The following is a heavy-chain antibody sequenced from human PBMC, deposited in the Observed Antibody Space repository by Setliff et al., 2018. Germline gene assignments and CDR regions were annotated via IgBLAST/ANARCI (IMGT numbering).Heavy chain of an antibody. D-gene: IGHD6-13*01. V-gene: IGHV4-59*01. J-gene: IGHJ6*02. CDR1: GGSISSYY. CDR3: ARDRPIAAAGTFIRYYYCYGMDV. Sequence: SETLSLTCTVSGGSISSYYWSWIRQPPGKGLEWIGYIYYSGSTNYNPSLKSRVTISVDTSKNQFSLKLSSVTAADTAVYYCARDRPIAAAGTFIRYYYCYGMDVWGQGTTVTVSS. CDR2: IYYSGST.